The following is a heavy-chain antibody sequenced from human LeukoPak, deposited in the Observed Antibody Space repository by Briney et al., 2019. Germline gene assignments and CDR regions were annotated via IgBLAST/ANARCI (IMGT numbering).Heavy chain of an antibody. J-gene: IGHJ4*02. CDR2: IKQDGSQK. D-gene: IGHD2-8*01. CDR1: GFTFSRNW. V-gene: IGHV3-7*05. Sequence: GGSLRLSCAASGFTFSRNWMSWVRQAPGKGPEWVANIKQDGSQKYYVDSVKGRFTISRDNAKMSLYLQMNSLRAEDTAMYYCARVGTGTSGYFDYWGQGAPVTVSS. CDR3: ARVGTGTSGYFDY.